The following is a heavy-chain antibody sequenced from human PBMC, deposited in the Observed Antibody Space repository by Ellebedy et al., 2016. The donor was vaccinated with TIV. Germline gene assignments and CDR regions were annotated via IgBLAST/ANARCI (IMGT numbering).Heavy chain of an antibody. J-gene: IGHJ4*02. CDR3: ARHVAREGYNR. Sequence: GESLKISCATSGFTFSSYAMHWVRQAPGKGLEWVAVISYDGNVKYYADSVKGRFTISRDNSKDTLYLQMNSLRVEDTAVYYCARHVAREGYNRWGQGTLVTVSS. D-gene: IGHD5-24*01. CDR1: GFTFSSYA. V-gene: IGHV3-30*04. CDR2: ISYDGNVK.